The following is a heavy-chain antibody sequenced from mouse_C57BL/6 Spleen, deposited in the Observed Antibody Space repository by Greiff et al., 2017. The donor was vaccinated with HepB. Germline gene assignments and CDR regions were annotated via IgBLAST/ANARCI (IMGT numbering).Heavy chain of an antibody. V-gene: IGHV1-64*01. CDR3: ARRKGFTEGAMDY. CDR1: GYTFTSYW. J-gene: IGHJ4*01. CDR2: IHPNSGST. Sequence: VQLQQSGAELVKPGASVKLSCKASGYTFTSYWMHWVKQRPGQGLEWIGMIHPNSGSTNYNEKFKSKATLTVDKSSSTAYMQLSSLTSEDSAVYYCARRKGFTEGAMDYWGQGTSVTVSS.